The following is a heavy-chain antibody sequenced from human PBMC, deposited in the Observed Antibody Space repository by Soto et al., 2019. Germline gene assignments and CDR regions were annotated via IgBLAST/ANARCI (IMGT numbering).Heavy chain of an antibody. D-gene: IGHD2-2*02. CDR1: GYTFATHW. J-gene: IGHJ4*01. CDR2: IYPGDSDT. CDR3: AKEVWGLYSFGRPLDN. V-gene: IGHV5-51*01. Sequence: GESLKISCKGSGYTFATHWIAWVRQMPGKGLEWMGIIYPGDSDTRYSPSFQGRFTISRDNSNNTLYLQMNSLRAEDTAVYYCAKEVWGLYSFGRPLDNWGPGTLVTVSS.